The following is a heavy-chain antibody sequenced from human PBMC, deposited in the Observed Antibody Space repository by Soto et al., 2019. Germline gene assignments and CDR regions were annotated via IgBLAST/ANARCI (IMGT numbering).Heavy chain of an antibody. CDR2: ISAYNGNT. Sequence: GASVKVSCKASGYTFTSYGISWVRQAPGQGLEWMGWISAYNGNTNYAQKLQGRVTMTTDTSTSTAYMELRSLRSDDTAVYYCARDFLRYGSGVYYYYGMDVWGQGTTVAVSS. CDR3: ARDFLRYGSGVYYYYGMDV. J-gene: IGHJ6*02. CDR1: GYTFTSYG. D-gene: IGHD3-10*01. V-gene: IGHV1-18*01.